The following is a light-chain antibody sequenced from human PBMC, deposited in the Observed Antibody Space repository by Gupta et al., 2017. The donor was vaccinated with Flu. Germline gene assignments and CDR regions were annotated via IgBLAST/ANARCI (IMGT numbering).Light chain of an antibody. CDR1: QSVSSS. J-gene: IGKJ4*01. V-gene: IGKV3-15*01. CDR2: GAS. Sequence: EMVMTQSSATLSVFPGERATLSCRASQSVSSSLAWYQQKPGQAPRLLIYGASTRATGIPARFSGSGSGTEFTLTISSLQSEDFAVYYCQQYNNWPPLTFGEGTKVEIK. CDR3: QQYNNWPPLT.